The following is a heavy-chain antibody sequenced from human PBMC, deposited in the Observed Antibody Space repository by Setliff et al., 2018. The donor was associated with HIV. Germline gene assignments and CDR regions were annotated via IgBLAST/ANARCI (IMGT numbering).Heavy chain of an antibody. Sequence: GESLKISCKGSGYSFTNYWIAWVRQMPGKGLELMGLIYPGDSDTRYSPSFQGQVTISVDKSISTAYLQWNSLKASDNAMYYCARTYCSSASCFNFDYWGQGTLVTVSS. CDR1: GYSFTNYW. D-gene: IGHD2-2*01. CDR3: ARTYCSSASCFNFDY. CDR2: IYPGDSDT. V-gene: IGHV5-51*01. J-gene: IGHJ4*02.